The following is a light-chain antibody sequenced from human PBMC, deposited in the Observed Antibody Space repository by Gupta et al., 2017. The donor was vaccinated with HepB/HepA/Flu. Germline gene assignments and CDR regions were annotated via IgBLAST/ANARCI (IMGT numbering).Light chain of an antibody. J-gene: IGKJ3*01. CDR2: DAS. CDR3: QHRDSTPGA. V-gene: IGKV1-39*01. Sequence: DILMTQSPSSLSASVGDRVTITCRASQSISRYLNWYQQKPGKAPKLLIYDASSLKSGVPSRFSGSGSGTDFTLTISSLQPEDFATYYCQHRDSTPGAFGHGTNVDIK. CDR1: QSISRY.